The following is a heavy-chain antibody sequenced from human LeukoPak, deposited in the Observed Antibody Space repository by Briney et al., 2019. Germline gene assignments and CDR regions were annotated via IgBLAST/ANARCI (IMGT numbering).Heavy chain of an antibody. J-gene: IGHJ3*02. Sequence: ASVKVSCKASGYTFTSYGISWVRQAPGQGLEWMGWISAYNGNTNYAPKLQGRVTMTTDTSTSTAYMELRSLRSDDTAVYYCASPKSGSITGAFDAFDIWGQGTMVTVSS. CDR3: ASPKSGSITGAFDAFDI. D-gene: IGHD1-20*01. V-gene: IGHV1-18*01. CDR2: ISAYNGNT. CDR1: GYTFTSYG.